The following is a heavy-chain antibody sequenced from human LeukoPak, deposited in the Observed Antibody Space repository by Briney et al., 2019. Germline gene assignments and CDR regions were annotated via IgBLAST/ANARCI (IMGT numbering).Heavy chain of an antibody. CDR1: GYSISSNYW. J-gene: IGHJ5*02. V-gene: IGHV4-28*01. CDR2: IHQIGST. CDR3: ARKLDGHSWFDP. Sequence: PSETLSLTCAVSGYSISSNYWWGWIRQPPGKGLEWIGYIHQIGSTYYNPSLKSRVTLSVDKSKNQFSLMLSSVTAVDTAVYYRARKLDGHSWFDPWGQGTLVTVSS. D-gene: IGHD3-9*01.